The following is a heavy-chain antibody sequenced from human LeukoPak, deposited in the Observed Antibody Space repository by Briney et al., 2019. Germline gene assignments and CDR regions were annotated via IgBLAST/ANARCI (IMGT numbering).Heavy chain of an antibody. CDR2: INHSGST. J-gene: IGHJ4*02. D-gene: IGHD2-2*01. CDR1: GGSFSGYY. CDR3: ARGGHFRDIVVVPAAHRGESYFDY. V-gene: IGHV4-34*01. Sequence: SETLSLTCAVYGGSFSGYYWSWIRQPPGKGLEWIGEINHSGSTNYNPSLKSRVTISVDTSKNQFSLKLSSVTAADTAVYYCARGGHFRDIVVVPAAHRGESYFDYWGQGTLVTVSS.